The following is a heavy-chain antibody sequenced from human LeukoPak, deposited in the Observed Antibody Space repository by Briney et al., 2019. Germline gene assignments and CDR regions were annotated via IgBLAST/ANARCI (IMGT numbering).Heavy chain of an antibody. Sequence: PGGSLRLSCAASGFTFSSYGMHWVRRAPGKGLEWVAVISYDGSNKYYADSVKGRFTISRDNSKNTLYLQMNSLRAEDTAVYYCAKGGGSVLRYFDWLPGYHDAFDIWGQGTMVTVSS. J-gene: IGHJ3*02. CDR1: GFTFSSYG. D-gene: IGHD3-9*01. V-gene: IGHV3-30*18. CDR3: AKGGGSVLRYFDWLPGYHDAFDI. CDR2: ISYDGSNK.